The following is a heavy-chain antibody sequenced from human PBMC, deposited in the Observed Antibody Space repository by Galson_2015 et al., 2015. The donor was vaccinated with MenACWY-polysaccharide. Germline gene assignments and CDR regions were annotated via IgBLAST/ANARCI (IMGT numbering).Heavy chain of an antibody. V-gene: IGHV1-46*01. CDR2: INPSGGST. CDR3: ARDEGGSYAFDI. D-gene: IGHD2-15*01. J-gene: IGHJ3*02. Sequence: SVKVSCKASGYTFTSYYMHRVRQAPGQGLEWMGIINPSGGSTSYAQKFQGRVTMTRDTSTSTVYMELSSPRSEDTAVYYCARDEGGSYAFDIWGQGTMVTVSS. CDR1: GYTFTSYY.